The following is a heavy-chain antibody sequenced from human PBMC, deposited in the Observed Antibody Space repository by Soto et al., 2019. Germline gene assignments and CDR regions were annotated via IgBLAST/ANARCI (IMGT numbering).Heavy chain of an antibody. CDR3: ARSREFDY. V-gene: IGHV4-30-2*01. Sequence: SETLSLTCGVSGGSLSGATYSWNWIRQPPGKGLKWIGYIFPSGTTYYNPSLKSRVTFSLDVSKNQFSLSLGFLPAADTAVYYCARSREFDYWSQGTLVTVSS. CDR1: GGSLSGATYS. CDR2: IFPSGTT. J-gene: IGHJ4*02.